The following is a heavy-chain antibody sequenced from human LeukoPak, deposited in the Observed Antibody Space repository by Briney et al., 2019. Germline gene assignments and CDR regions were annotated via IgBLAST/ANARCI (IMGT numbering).Heavy chain of an antibody. J-gene: IGHJ4*02. CDR3: ARLAGKRSTDLTVTRRDHYYFDY. CDR2: ISNSSSYI. CDR1: GFTFNSYS. D-gene: IGHD4-17*01. V-gene: IGHV3-21*04. Sequence: GGSLRLSCAASGFTFNSYSMNCVRQAPGKGLEWVSSISNSSSYIYYADSVKGRFTISRDHAKNSLYLQMNSLRAEDTAVYYCARLAGKRSTDLTVTRRDHYYFDYWGQGTLVNVSS.